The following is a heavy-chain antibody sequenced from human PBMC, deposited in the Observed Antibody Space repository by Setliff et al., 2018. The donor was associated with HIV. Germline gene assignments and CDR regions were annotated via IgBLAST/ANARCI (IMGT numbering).Heavy chain of an antibody. Sequence: PSETLSLTCTVSGGSFSSHYWSWIRQAPGKGLEWIASIYYNGITNYNPSLKSRVIISVDTSKNQFSLKPSSVTAADTAVYYCARAGYHGSISYWEYFHYWGQGTLVTVSS. V-gene: IGHV4-59*11. CDR2: IYYNGIT. CDR1: GGSFSSHY. D-gene: IGHD3-22*01. J-gene: IGHJ1*01. CDR3: ARAGYHGSISYWEYFHY.